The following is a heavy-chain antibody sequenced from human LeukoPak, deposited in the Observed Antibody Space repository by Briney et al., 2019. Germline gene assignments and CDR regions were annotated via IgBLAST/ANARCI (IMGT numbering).Heavy chain of an antibody. Sequence: ASVKVSCKASGYTFTSYYMHWVRQAPGQGLEWMGIINPSGGGTNYAQKFQGRVTMTRDTSISTAYMELSRLRSDDTAVYYCARETWELLRSYYMDVWGKGTTVTISS. CDR1: GYTFTSYY. CDR2: INPSGGGT. CDR3: ARETWELLRSYYMDV. D-gene: IGHD1-26*01. V-gene: IGHV1-2*02. J-gene: IGHJ6*03.